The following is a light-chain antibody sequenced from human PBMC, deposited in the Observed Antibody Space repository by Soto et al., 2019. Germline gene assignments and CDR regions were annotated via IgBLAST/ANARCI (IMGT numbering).Light chain of an antibody. CDR2: GAS. Sequence: EILMTQSPATLSVSPGERATLSCRASQSVSSNLAWYQQKPGQAPRLLIYGASTRDTGIPARFSGSGSGTEFTLTISRLQSEDFELYYCQQYNNWPITFGQGTRLEIK. CDR3: QQYNNWPIT. V-gene: IGKV3-15*01. CDR1: QSVSSN. J-gene: IGKJ5*01.